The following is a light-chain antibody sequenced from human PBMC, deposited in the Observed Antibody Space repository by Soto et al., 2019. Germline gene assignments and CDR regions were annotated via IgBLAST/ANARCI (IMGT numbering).Light chain of an antibody. J-gene: IGKJ1*01. Sequence: DIQMTQSPSTLSASVGDRVTITCRASQSISRCLAWYQQKPGKAPTVLIYDVSTLQGGVPSRFSGDGSGTEFTLTITSLQPDDFATYYCQEYTTYARTFGQGTKVEVK. CDR2: DVS. CDR1: QSISRC. V-gene: IGKV1-5*01. CDR3: QEYTTYART.